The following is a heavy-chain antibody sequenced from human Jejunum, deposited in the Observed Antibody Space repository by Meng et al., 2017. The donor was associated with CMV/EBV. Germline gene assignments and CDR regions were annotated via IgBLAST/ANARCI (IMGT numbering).Heavy chain of an antibody. J-gene: IGHJ5*02. D-gene: IGHD1-26*01. CDR3: ARTVANSGWFDP. CDR2: MIPNSGDT. Sequence: ASGYTFTNYDINWVRQAPGQGLEWMGWMIPNSGDTGYSQKFQGRVTLTRDISISTAYMELSSLTAEDTAVYYCARTVANSGWFDPRGQGTLVTVSS. CDR1: GYTFTNYD. V-gene: IGHV1-8*01.